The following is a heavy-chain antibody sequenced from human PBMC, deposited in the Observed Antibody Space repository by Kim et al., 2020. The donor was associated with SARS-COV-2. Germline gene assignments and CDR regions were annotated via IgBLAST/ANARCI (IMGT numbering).Heavy chain of an antibody. CDR1: GYTFTSYA. D-gene: IGHD3-22*01. Sequence: ASVKVSCKASGYTFTSYAMHWVRQAPGQRLEWMGWINAGNGNTKYSQKFQGRVTITRDTSASTAYMELSSLRSEDTAVYYCAANTYYYDSSGYYSEYFQHWGQGTLVTVSS. J-gene: IGHJ1*01. CDR3: AANTYYYDSSGYYSEYFQH. CDR2: INAGNGNT. V-gene: IGHV1-3*01.